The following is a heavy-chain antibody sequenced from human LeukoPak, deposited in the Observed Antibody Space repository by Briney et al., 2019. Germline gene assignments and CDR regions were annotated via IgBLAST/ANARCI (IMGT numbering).Heavy chain of an antibody. CDR3: ARIDYGDYPGQGMDV. Sequence: ASVKVSCKASGYTFTSYDINWVRQATGQGLEWMGWMNPNSGNTGYAQKFQGRVTMTRNTSISTAYMELSSLRSEDTAVYYCARIDYGDYPGQGMDVWGQGTTVTVSS. CDR1: GYTFTSYD. CDR2: MNPNSGNT. V-gene: IGHV1-8*01. J-gene: IGHJ6*02. D-gene: IGHD4-17*01.